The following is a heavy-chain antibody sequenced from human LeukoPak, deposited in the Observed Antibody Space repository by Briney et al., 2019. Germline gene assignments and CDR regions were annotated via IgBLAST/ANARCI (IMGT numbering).Heavy chain of an antibody. CDR3: AIATAVAGTAFDY. CDR2: IYHSGST. CDR1: GGSISSSNW. Sequence: SETLSLTCAVSGGSISSSNWRRWVRPPPGKGLEWIGEIYHSGSTNYNPSLKSRVTISVDKSKNQFSMKMSSVTAADTAVYYCAIATAVAGTAFDYGGQGTLVTVS. J-gene: IGHJ4*02. D-gene: IGHD6-19*01. V-gene: IGHV4-4*02.